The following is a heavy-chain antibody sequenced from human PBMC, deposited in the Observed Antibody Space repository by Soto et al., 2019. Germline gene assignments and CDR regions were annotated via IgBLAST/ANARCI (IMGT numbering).Heavy chain of an antibody. J-gene: IGHJ6*02. V-gene: IGHV3-23*01. CDR3: AKVRPDYIVVVVADYYYGMDV. CDR2: ISGSGGST. D-gene: IGHD2-15*01. Sequence: PGGSLRLSCAASGFTFSSYAMSWVRQAPGKGLEWVSAISGSGGSTYYADSVKGRFTISRDNSKNTLYLQMNSLRAEDTAVYYCAKVRPDYIVVVVADYYYGMDVWGQGTTVTVSS. CDR1: GFTFSSYA.